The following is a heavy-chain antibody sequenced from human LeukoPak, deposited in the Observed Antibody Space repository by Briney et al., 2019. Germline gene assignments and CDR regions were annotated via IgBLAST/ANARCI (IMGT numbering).Heavy chain of an antibody. CDR3: VRVYIYGRSYFDY. CDR2: IHRGGTT. CDR1: GYSINSGFY. Sequence: SETLSLTCTVSGYSINSGFYWGWSRPPPGKGLEWIGTIHRGGTTDYNPSLKSRLTISVDTAKNQFSLNLNSVTAADTAVYYCVRVYIYGRSYFDYWGQGTLVTVSS. V-gene: IGHV4-38-2*02. J-gene: IGHJ4*02. D-gene: IGHD5-18*01.